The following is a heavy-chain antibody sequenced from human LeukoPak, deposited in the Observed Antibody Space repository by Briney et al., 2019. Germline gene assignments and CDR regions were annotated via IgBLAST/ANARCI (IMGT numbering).Heavy chain of an antibody. V-gene: IGHV4-39*07. CDR3: ARGFDYGVWFDP. Sequence: SETLSLTCTVSGGSIRSSYYYWGWIRQPPGKGLEWIGSIYDSGSTYYNPSLKSRVTISVDTSKNQFSLKLSSVTAADTAVYYCARGFDYGVWFDPWGQGTLVTVSS. CDR2: IYDSGST. CDR1: GGSIRSSYYY. D-gene: IGHD4-17*01. J-gene: IGHJ5*02.